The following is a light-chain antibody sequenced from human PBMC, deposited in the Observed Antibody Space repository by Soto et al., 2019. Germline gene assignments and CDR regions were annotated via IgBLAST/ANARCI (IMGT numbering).Light chain of an antibody. V-gene: IGLV2-23*03. CDR1: SSDVGSYNL. CDR3: CSYAGSSTFDVV. CDR2: EGS. Sequence: QSVLTQPASVSGSPGQSITISCTGTSSDVGSYNLVSWYQQHPGKAPKLMIYEGSKRPSGVSNRFSGSKSGNTASLTIPGLQAEDEADYYCCSYAGSSTFDVVFGGGTKVTVL. J-gene: IGLJ2*01.